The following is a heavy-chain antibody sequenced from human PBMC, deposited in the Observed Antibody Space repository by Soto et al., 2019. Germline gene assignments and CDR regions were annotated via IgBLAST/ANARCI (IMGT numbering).Heavy chain of an antibody. D-gene: IGHD6-13*01. Sequence: QVQLVQSGAEVKKPGASVKVSCKASGYTFTSYGISWVRQAPGQGLERMGWISAYNGNTNYAQKLQGRVTMTTDTSTSTAYMELRSLRSDDTAVYYCARDLPGIAAAGTSLVFDYWGQGTLVTVSS. CDR2: ISAYNGNT. J-gene: IGHJ4*02. CDR3: ARDLPGIAAAGTSLVFDY. V-gene: IGHV1-18*01. CDR1: GYTFTSYG.